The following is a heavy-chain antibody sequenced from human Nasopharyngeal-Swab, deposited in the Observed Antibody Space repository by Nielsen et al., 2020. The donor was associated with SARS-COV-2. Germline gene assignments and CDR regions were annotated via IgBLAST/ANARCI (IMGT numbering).Heavy chain of an antibody. CDR1: GCSISSYS. J-gene: IGHJ4*02. V-gene: IGHV4-59*01. CDR2: IYYSGST. D-gene: IGHD3-22*01. CDR3: AASSPPYYYDSSGYEFDY. Sequence: SETLSLPCTVSGCSISSYSWSWIRQPPGKGLEWIGYIYYSGSTNYNPSLKSRVTISVDTSKNQFSLKLSSVTAADTAVYYCAASSPPYYYDSSGYEFDYWGQGTLVTVSS.